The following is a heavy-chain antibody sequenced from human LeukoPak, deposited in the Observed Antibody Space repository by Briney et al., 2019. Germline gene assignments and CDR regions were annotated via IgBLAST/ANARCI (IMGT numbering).Heavy chain of an antibody. J-gene: IGHJ3*02. CDR2: MNPNSGNT. V-gene: IGHV1-8*01. D-gene: IGHD3-10*01. Sequence: ASVKVSCKASGYTFTSYDINWVRQATGQGLEWMGWMNPNSGNTGYAQKFQGRVTMTRNTSISTAYMELSSLRSEDTAVYYCARARYYGSGSYFVAFDIWGQGTMVTVSS. CDR1: GYTFTSYD. CDR3: ARARYYGSGSYFVAFDI.